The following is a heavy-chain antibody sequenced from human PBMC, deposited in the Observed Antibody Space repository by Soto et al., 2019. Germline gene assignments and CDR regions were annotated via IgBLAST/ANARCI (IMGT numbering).Heavy chain of an antibody. Sequence: QVQLVQSGAEVKKPGASVKVSCKASGYTFTSYGISWVRQAPGQGLEWMGRISAYNGNTNYAQKLQGRVTMPTDTSTSTAHTELRSMPSDDTAVYYCARVVGALGHWFDPWGQGTRVTVSS. CDR1: GYTFTSYG. CDR3: ARVVGALGHWFDP. J-gene: IGHJ5*02. CDR2: ISAYNGNT. V-gene: IGHV1-18*01. D-gene: IGHD1-26*01.